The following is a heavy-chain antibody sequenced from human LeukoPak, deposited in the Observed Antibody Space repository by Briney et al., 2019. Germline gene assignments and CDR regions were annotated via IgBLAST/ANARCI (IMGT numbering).Heavy chain of an antibody. V-gene: IGHV3-21*01. Sequence: GGSLRLPCAASGFTFSSYSMNWVRQAPGKGLEWVSSISSSSSYIYYADSVKGRFTISRDNAKNSLYLQMNSVRDEDTAVYYCAAKQWLAPPPDSWGQGTPVTVSS. J-gene: IGHJ4*02. D-gene: IGHD6-19*01. CDR2: ISSSSSYI. CDR3: AAKQWLAPPPDS. CDR1: GFTFSSYS.